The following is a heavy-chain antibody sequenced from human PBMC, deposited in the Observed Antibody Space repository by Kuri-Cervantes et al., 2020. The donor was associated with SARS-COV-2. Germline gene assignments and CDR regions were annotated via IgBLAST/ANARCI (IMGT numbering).Heavy chain of an antibody. CDR1: GGSISSSSYY. D-gene: IGHD3-3*01. Sequence: GSLRLSCTVSGGSISSSSYYWGWIRQPPGKGLEGIGSIYYSGSTYYNPSLKSRVTISVDTSKNQFSLKLSSVTAADTAVYYCARQMMSSITIFGVVITRNWFDPWGQGTLVTVSS. V-gene: IGHV4-39*01. CDR3: ARQMMSSITIFGVVITRNWFDP. J-gene: IGHJ5*02. CDR2: IYYSGST.